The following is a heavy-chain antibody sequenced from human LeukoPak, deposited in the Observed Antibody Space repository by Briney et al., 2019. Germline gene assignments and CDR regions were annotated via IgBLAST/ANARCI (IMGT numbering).Heavy chain of an antibody. CDR3: AKKTWDSSAWYFFDY. CDR2: ISSGGST. D-gene: IGHD3-22*01. Sequence: PGGSLRLSCAASGFTVSSNYMSWVRQAPGKGLEWVSVISSGGSTNYADSVKGRFTISRDNSKNTLYLQMNSLRAEDTAVYYCAKKTWDSSAWYFFDYWGQGTLVTVSS. V-gene: IGHV3-53*01. CDR1: GFTVSSNY. J-gene: IGHJ4*02.